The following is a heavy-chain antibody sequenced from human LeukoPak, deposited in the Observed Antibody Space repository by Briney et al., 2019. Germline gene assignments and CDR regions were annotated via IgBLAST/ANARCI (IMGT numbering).Heavy chain of an antibody. J-gene: IGHJ4*02. CDR3: AKLPTMIAATSPNY. D-gene: IGHD2-15*01. CDR1: GFPLSSYA. Sequence: GGSLRLSCAASGFPLSSYAMTWVRQAPGKGLEWVSAISGSGGSTYYADSVKGRFTISRVNSKNTLYLQMNTLRVGDTAVYFCAKLPTMIAATSPNYWGQGTLVTVSS. CDR2: ISGSGGST. V-gene: IGHV3-23*01.